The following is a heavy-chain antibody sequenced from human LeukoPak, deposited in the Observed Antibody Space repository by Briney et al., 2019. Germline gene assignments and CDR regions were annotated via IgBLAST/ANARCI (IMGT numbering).Heavy chain of an antibody. CDR3: ARGKGITIFGVPRYFDY. CDR1: GGSFSGYY. V-gene: IGHV4-34*01. Sequence: SETLSLTCAVYGGSFSGYYWSWLRQPPGKGLEWIGEINYSGSTNYNPPLKSRAIISVDTSKNQFSVKLSSVTAADTAVYYCARGKGITIFGVPRYFDYWGQGTLVTVSS. D-gene: IGHD3-3*01. J-gene: IGHJ4*02. CDR2: INYSGST.